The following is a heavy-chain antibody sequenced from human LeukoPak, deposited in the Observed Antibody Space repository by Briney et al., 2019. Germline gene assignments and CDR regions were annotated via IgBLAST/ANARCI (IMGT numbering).Heavy chain of an antibody. CDR3: ARARNGTLKY. CDR1: GVTFSHYA. D-gene: IGHD1-26*01. Sequence: GRALRLSCAASGVTFSHYAMHWVRQAPGKGLGWVAVISYDGSNTFYADSVKGRFTISRDNSKNTLYLQMNTLRAEDPAVYYCARARNGTLKYWGQGTLVTVSS. J-gene: IGHJ4*02. CDR2: ISYDGSNT. V-gene: IGHV3-30*01.